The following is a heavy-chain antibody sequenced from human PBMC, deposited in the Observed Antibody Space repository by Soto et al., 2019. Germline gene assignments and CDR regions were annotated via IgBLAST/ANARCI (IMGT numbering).Heavy chain of an antibody. CDR1: GYTXTGYY. D-gene: IGHD1-26*01. CDR2: INPNSGGT. CDR3: GRGRSGELVIFY. J-gene: IGHJ4*02. V-gene: IGHV1-2*02. Sequence: SXKVSFKASGYTXTGYYMHWVRQAPGQGLEWMGWINPNSGGTKYAQKYQGRVTMTRDTSITKVYMELRNLSPHDTAVYYCGRGRSGELVIFYWGQGTLVTVSS.